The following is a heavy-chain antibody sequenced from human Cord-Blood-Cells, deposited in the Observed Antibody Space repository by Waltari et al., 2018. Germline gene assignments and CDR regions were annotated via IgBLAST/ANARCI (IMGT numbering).Heavy chain of an antibody. D-gene: IGHD6-13*01. J-gene: IGHJ4*02. Sequence: EVQLVESGGGLVQPGGSLRLSCAASGFTFSSYWMSWVRQAPGKGLEWVANIKQDGSEKYYVDSVKGRFTISRDNAKNSLYLQMNSLRAEDTAVYYCARDKGLQQLVCDYWGQGTLVTVSS. CDR2: IKQDGSEK. CDR3: ARDKGLQQLVCDY. V-gene: IGHV3-7*01. CDR1: GFTFSSYW.